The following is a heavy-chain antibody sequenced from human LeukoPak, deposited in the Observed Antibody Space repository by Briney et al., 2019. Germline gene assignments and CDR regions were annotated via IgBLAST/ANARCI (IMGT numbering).Heavy chain of an antibody. V-gene: IGHV3-23*01. CDR3: ARVVYVYMDV. Sequence: PGGSLRLSCAASGFTFSSYGMSWVRQAPGKGLEWVSAISGSGGSTYYADSVKGRFTISRDNSKNTLYLQMNSLRAEDTAVYYCARVVYVYMDVWGKGTTVTISS. CDR1: GFTFSSYG. J-gene: IGHJ6*03. CDR2: ISGSGGST. D-gene: IGHD2-8*02.